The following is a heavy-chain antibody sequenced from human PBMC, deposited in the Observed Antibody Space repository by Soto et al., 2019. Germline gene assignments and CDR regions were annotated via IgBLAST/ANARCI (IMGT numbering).Heavy chain of an antibody. CDR1: GGSISSGGYY. Sequence: SETLSLTCTVSGGSISSGGYYWSWIRQHPGKGLEWIGYIYYSGSTYYNPSLKSRVTISVDTSKNQFSLKLSSVTAADTAVYYCARGENSSGYLEYFQHWGQGTLVTVSS. CDR2: IYYSGST. D-gene: IGHD3-22*01. CDR3: ARGENSSGYLEYFQH. J-gene: IGHJ1*01. V-gene: IGHV4-31*03.